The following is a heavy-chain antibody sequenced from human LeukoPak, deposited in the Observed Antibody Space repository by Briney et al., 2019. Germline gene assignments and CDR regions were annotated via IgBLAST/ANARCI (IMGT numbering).Heavy chain of an antibody. Sequence: PSETLSLTCTVSGGSISSSSHQWGWIRQPPGKGLEWIATIYHRGSTYYNPSLKSRVTISVDTSKNQFSLKVSSVTAADTAVYYCARHSADTYYYDSSGYLPPEFDYWGQGTLVTVSS. D-gene: IGHD3-22*01. J-gene: IGHJ4*02. CDR1: GGSISSSSHQ. V-gene: IGHV4-39*01. CDR3: ARHSADTYYYDSSGYLPPEFDY. CDR2: IYHRGST.